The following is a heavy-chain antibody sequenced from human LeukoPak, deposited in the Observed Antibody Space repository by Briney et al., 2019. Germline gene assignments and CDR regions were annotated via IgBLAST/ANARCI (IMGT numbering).Heavy chain of an antibody. D-gene: IGHD3-22*01. J-gene: IGHJ3*02. CDR2: IKSKTDGGTT. V-gene: IGHV3-15*01. CDR1: GFTFSNAW. CDR3: TTGPLIVVVRGDAFDI. Sequence: GGSLRLSCAASGFTFSNAWMSWVRQAPGKGLEWVGRIKSKTDGGTTDYAAPVKGRFTISRDDSKNTLYLQMNSLKTEDTAVYYCTTGPLIVVVRGDAFDIWGQGTMVTVS.